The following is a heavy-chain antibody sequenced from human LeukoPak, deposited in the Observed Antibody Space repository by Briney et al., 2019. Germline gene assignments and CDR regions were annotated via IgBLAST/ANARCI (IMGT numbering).Heavy chain of an antibody. CDR2: ISGSGAST. D-gene: IGHD1-26*01. V-gene: IGHV3-23*01. Sequence: LPGGSLRLSCLTSGFTLSTNAMSWVRQAPGKGLEWISGISGSGASTYYADSVKGRFTISRDDSRNTLYLQMNSLRGDDTAVYYCAKDMGKWESLHFFDYWGQGTLVTVSS. CDR1: GFTLSTNA. J-gene: IGHJ4*02. CDR3: AKDMGKWESLHFFDY.